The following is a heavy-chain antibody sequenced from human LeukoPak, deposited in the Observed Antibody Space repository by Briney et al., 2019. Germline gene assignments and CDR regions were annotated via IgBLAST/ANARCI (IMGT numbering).Heavy chain of an antibody. CDR3: ARGDTAMVDYYYYMDV. J-gene: IGHJ6*03. CDR2: IKHDGSVQ. D-gene: IGHD5-18*01. CDR1: GFTFSSYW. Sequence: GGSLRLSCAASGFTFSSYWMSWVRQALGKGLEWVANIKHDGSVQYCVDSVKGRFTISRDNAKNSLYLQMNSLRAEDTAVYYCARGDTAMVDYYYYMDVWGKGTTVTISS. V-gene: IGHV3-7*01.